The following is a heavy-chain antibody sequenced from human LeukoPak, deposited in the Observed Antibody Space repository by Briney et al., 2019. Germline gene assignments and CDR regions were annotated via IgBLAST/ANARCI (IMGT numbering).Heavy chain of an antibody. CDR1: GGSISSSSYY. J-gene: IGHJ5*02. D-gene: IGHD1-7*01. Sequence: SETLSLTCSVSGGSISSSSYYWGWIRQPPGKGLEWIGNIYYSGRTYQKTSLKSRVTISIDTSKNQFSLRLTFVTAADTAFYYCARGSNSNLWYGWFDPWGQGTLVTVSS. CDR2: IYYSGRT. CDR3: ARGSNSNLWYGWFDP. V-gene: IGHV4-39*07.